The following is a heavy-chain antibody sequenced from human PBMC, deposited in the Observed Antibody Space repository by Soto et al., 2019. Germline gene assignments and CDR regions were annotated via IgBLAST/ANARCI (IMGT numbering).Heavy chain of an antibody. CDR1: GGSISSSSYY. J-gene: IGHJ6*02. CDR3: ARGPLCIAGTCYYGMDV. Sequence: LSLTCTVSGGSISSSSYYWGWIRQPPGKGLEWIGSIYYSGSTYYNPSLKSRVTISVDTSKNQFSLKLSSVTAADTAVYYCARGPLCIAGTCYYGMDVWGQGTTVTVSS. D-gene: IGHD6-13*01. CDR2: IYYSGST. V-gene: IGHV4-39*01.